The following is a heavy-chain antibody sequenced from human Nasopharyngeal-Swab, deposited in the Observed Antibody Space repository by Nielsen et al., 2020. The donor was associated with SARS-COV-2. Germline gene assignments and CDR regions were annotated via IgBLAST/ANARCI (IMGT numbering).Heavy chain of an antibody. D-gene: IGHD6-6*01. J-gene: IGHJ4*02. V-gene: IGHV4-39*02. Sequence: SETLSLTCTVSGDSLTTQSYYWGWVRQPPGKSLEWIGSIYFTGSTYYSPSLEGRLAISVDTSKNTFSLSLKSVTAADTAVYYCTKHSFSTSYVFQYWGQGRLVTVSS. CDR2: IYFTGST. CDR3: TKHSFSTSYVFQY. CDR1: GDSLTTQSYY.